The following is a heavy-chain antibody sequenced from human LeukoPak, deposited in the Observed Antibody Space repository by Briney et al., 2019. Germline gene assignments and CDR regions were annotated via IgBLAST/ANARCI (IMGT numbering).Heavy chain of an antibody. CDR1: GFTFSSYA. V-gene: IGHV3-30*04. CDR2: ISYDGSNK. D-gene: IGHD2-8*01. CDR3: ARGGLAYIVLIEGYYFDY. J-gene: IGHJ4*02. Sequence: PGGSLRLSCAASGFTFSSYAMHWVRQAPGKGLEWVAVISYDGSNKYYADSVKGRFTISRDNSKNTLYLQMNSLRAEDTAVYYCARGGLAYIVLIEGYYFDYWGQGTLVTVSS.